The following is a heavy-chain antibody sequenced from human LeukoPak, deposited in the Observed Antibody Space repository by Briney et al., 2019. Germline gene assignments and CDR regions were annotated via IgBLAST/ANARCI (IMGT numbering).Heavy chain of an antibody. J-gene: IGHJ4*02. V-gene: IGHV3-21*01. CDR3: ARDPPRAYYDSSGYPTDY. CDR2: ISISSSYI. D-gene: IGHD3-22*01. CDR1: RFTFSSSS. Sequence: PGGSLRLSRAAPRFTFSSSSTKSGRQAPGKRLERGSSISISSSYIYYADSVKCRFTISRDNAKHSLYLQMNSLRAEDTAVYYCARDPPRAYYDSSGYPTDYWGQGTLVTVSS.